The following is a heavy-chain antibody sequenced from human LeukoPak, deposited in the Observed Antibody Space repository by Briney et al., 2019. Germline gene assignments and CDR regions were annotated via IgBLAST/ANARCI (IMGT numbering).Heavy chain of an antibody. V-gene: IGHV3-30*15. D-gene: IGHD3-3*01. CDR2: ISFDGSNK. CDR3: ARDFD. Sequence: GGSLRLFCAASGFTFSSYAMHWVRQAPGKGLEWVAVISFDGSNKYYADSVKGRFTVSRDNSENTLYLQMSTLRAEDTAVYYCARDFDWGQGTLVTVSS. CDR1: GFTFSSYA. J-gene: IGHJ4*02.